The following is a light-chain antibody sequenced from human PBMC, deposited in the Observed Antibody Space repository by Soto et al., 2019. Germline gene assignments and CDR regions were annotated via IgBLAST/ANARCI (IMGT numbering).Light chain of an antibody. V-gene: IGKV3-20*01. J-gene: IGKJ4*01. CDR1: QSVAKNY. CDR2: GAS. Sequence: EIVLTQSPGTLSLSPGERASLSCRASQSVAKNYLAWYQQKPGQALRLLISGASRRATGIPDRFSGSGSETNFTLTVSRLEAEDFAVYFCQQYASSPLTFGGGTRVEIK. CDR3: QQYASSPLT.